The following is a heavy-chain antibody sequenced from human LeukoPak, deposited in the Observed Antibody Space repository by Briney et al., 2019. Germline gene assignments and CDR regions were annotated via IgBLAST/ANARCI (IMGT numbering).Heavy chain of an antibody. CDR3: ARDDHFDY. J-gene: IGHJ4*02. CDR2: IYYSGST. CDR1: GGXISSYY. Sequence: SETLSLTCTVSGGXISSYYCSWIRQPPGKGLEWIGYIYYSGSTNYNPSLKSRVTISVDTSKNQFSLKLSSVTAADTAVYYCARDDHFDYWGQGTLVTVSS. V-gene: IGHV4-59*01.